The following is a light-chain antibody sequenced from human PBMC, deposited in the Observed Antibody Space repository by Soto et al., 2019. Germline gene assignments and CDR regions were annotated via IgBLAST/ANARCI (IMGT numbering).Light chain of an antibody. CDR3: QQYGNTPLT. Sequence: EIVLTQSPGTLSLSQGERATLSCRASQSVSASYLAWYQQKPGQAPRLLIYGASSRATGIPDRCSGSGSGTDFTLTISRLEPEDFAVYSCQQYGNTPLTFGGGTKVDFK. J-gene: IGKJ4*01. V-gene: IGKV3-20*01. CDR2: GAS. CDR1: QSVSASY.